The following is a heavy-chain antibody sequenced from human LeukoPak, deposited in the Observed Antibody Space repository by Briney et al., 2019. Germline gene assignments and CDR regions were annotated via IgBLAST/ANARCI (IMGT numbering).Heavy chain of an antibody. J-gene: IGHJ4*02. V-gene: IGHV4-59*08. Sequence: SETLSLTCTVSGGSISSYYWSWIRQPPGKGLEWIGYIYDSGSTKYNPSPKSRITISVDTSKNQFSLKLSSVTAADTAVYYCARRDDYWGQGTLVTVSS. CDR3: ARRDDY. CDR1: GGSISSYY. CDR2: IYDSGST.